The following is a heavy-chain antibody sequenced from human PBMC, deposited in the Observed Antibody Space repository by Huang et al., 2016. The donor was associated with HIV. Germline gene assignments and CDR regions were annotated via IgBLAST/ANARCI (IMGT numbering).Heavy chain of an antibody. D-gene: IGHD3-22*01. V-gene: IGHV1-69*13. J-gene: IGHJ4*02. Sequence: QVQLVQSGAEVKKPGSSVKVSCKASGGTFSSYAISWVRQAPGQGLEWMGGIIPVFGTANYAKKFKGRGTITADESTSTAYMELSSLRSEDTAVYYCARARGYYDSSVSYYFDYWGQGTLVTVSS. CDR2: IIPVFGTA. CDR1: GGTFSSYA. CDR3: ARARGYYDSSVSYYFDY.